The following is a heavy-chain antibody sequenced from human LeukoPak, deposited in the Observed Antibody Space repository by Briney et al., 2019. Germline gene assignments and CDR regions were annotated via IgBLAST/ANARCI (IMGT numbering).Heavy chain of an antibody. J-gene: IGHJ4*02. D-gene: IGHD1-26*01. Sequence: SVKVSCKASGGTFSSYAISWVRQAPGQGLEWMGGIIPIFGTANYAQKFQGRVTITADESTSTAYMELSSLRSEDTAVYYCARAALVGATTYYFDYWGQGTLVTVSS. CDR1: GGTFSSYA. CDR2: IIPIFGTA. V-gene: IGHV1-69*13. CDR3: ARAALVGATTYYFDY.